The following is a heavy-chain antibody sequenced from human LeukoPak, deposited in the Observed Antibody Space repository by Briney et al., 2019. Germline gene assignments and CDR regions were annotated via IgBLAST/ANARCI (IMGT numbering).Heavy chain of an antibody. CDR2: ISAYNGNT. D-gene: IGHD6-13*01. CDR1: GYTFTSYG. Sequence: ASVKVSCKASGYTFTSYGISWVRQAPGQALEWMGWISAYNGNTNYAQKLQGRVTMTTDTSTSTAYMELRSLRSDDTAVYYCARVEWGAAAESCFDPWGQGTQVTVSS. J-gene: IGHJ5*02. V-gene: IGHV1-18*04. CDR3: ARVEWGAAAESCFDP.